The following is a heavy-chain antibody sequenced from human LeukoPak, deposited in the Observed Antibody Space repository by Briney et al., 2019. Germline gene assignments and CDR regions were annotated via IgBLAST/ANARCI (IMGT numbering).Heavy chain of an antibody. CDR1: GGSISSGGYY. J-gene: IGHJ3*02. CDR3: ARVGSGPLTNAFDI. D-gene: IGHD2-15*01. Sequence: SETLSLTCTVSGGSISSGGYYWSWIRQHPGKGLEWIGYIYYSGSTYYNPSLESRVTISVDTSKNQFSLKLSSVTAADTAVYYCARVGSGPLTNAFDIWGQGTMVTVSS. V-gene: IGHV4-31*03. CDR2: IYYSGST.